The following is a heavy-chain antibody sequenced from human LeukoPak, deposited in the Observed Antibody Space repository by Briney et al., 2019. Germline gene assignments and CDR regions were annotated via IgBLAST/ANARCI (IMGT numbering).Heavy chain of an antibody. CDR1: GGSISRYY. D-gene: IGHD4-23*01. CDR2: MHTSGSV. Sequence: PSETLSLTCTVSGGSISRYYWTWIRQPAGKGLEWIGRMHTSGSVNYNPSLKSRVTMSAGTSKNQFSLNLNTVTAADTAVYYCARLPDPYGGDSKYYYYMDVWGKGTTVTVFS. V-gene: IGHV4-4*07. J-gene: IGHJ6*03. CDR3: ARLPDPYGGDSKYYYYMDV.